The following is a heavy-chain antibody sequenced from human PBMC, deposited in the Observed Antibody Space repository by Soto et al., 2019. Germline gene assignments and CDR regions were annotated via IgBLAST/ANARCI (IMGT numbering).Heavy chain of an antibody. Sequence: VQLVESGGGLVKPGRSLRLSCAASGFTFSSYAMHWVRQAPGKGLEWVAVISYDGSNKYYADSVKGRFTISRDNSKNTLYLQMNSLRAEDTAVYYCARGQETSGYGYFDYWGQGTLVTVSS. D-gene: IGHD3-22*01. J-gene: IGHJ4*02. CDR3: ARGQETSGYGYFDY. CDR1: GFTFSSYA. CDR2: ISYDGSNK. V-gene: IGHV3-30-3*01.